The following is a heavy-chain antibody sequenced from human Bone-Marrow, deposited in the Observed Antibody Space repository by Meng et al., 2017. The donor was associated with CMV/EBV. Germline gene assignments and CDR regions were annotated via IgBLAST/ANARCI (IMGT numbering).Heavy chain of an antibody. J-gene: IGHJ4*02. V-gene: IGHV3-21*01. D-gene: IGHD3-16*01. Sequence: GGSLRLSCAASGFTFSSYSMNWVRQAPGKGLEWVSSISSSSSYIYYADSVKGRFTISRDNAKNSLYLQMNSLRAEDTAVYYCARLGQSVAATYYFDYWGQGKRVTVDS. CDR3: ARLGQSVAATYYFDY. CDR1: GFTFSSYS. CDR2: ISSSSSYI.